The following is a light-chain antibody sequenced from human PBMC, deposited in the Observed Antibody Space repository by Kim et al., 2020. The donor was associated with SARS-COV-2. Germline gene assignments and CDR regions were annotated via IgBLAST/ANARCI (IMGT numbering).Light chain of an antibody. Sequence: EIVLTQSPGTLSLSPGARATLSCRASQSVRNNFVAWYQQKPGQSPRLLIHAASTRATGIPDRFSGSGSGTDYTLTISSLEPEDSAVYYCHQYGTSVNTCGQVTKLEI. J-gene: IGKJ2*01. CDR1: QSVRNNF. CDR2: AAS. V-gene: IGKV3-20*01. CDR3: HQYGTSVNT.